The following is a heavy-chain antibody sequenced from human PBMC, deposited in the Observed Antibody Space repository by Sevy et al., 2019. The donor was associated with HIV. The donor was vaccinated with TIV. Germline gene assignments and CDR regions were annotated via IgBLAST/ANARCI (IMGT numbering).Heavy chain of an antibody. Sequence: SETLSLTCTVSGGSVSSGSYYWSWIRQPPGKGLEWIGYIYYSGSTNYNPSLKSRVTISVDTSKNQFSLKLGSVTAADTAVYYCARLRRITTVRGVIRHGYNWFDPWGQGTLVTVSS. J-gene: IGHJ5*02. V-gene: IGHV4-61*01. D-gene: IGHD3-10*01. CDR2: IYYSGST. CDR1: GGSVSSGSYY. CDR3: ARLRRITTVRGVIRHGYNWFDP.